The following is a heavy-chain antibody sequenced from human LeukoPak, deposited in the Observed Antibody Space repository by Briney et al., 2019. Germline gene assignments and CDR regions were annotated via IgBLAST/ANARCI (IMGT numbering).Heavy chain of an antibody. D-gene: IGHD2-2*01. CDR3: ARLGYCSSTSCYHINPDAFDI. CDR1: GFTFSSYA. V-gene: IGHV3-30-3*01. J-gene: IGHJ3*02. CDR2: ISYDGSNK. Sequence: PGGSLRLSCAASGFTFSSYAMHWVRQAPGKGLEWVAVISYDGSNKYYADSVKGRFTVSRDNSKNTLYLQMNSLRAEDTAVYYCARLGYCSSTSCYHINPDAFDIWGQGTMVTVSS.